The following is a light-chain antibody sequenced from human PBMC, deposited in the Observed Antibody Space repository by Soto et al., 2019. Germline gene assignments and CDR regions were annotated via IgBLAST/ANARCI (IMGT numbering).Light chain of an antibody. CDR3: QKCNSPPPFT. CDR1: QGIGNY. V-gene: IGKV1-27*01. J-gene: IGKJ3*01. Sequence: DIQMTQSPSSLSASVGDRVTITCRASQGIGNYLAWYQQKPGRVPKLLIHAATTLQSGVPSRFSGSGTGTDFTLTISSLQPEDAEIYFCQKCNSPPPFTFGPGTKVDI. CDR2: AAT.